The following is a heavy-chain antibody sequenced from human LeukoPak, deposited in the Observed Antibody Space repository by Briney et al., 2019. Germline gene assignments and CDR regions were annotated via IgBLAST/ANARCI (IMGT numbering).Heavy chain of an antibody. D-gene: IGHD4-23*01. Sequence: GGSLRLSCAASGFTFSSYGMHWVRQAPGKGLDWVAVISNDGSKKYYADSVKGRFTISRDNSKNTLSLQVSSLRTEDTAVYYCARIPTVVTPEYMDYWGQGTLVTVSS. J-gene: IGHJ4*02. CDR2: ISNDGSKK. CDR1: GFTFSSYG. CDR3: ARIPTVVTPEYMDY. V-gene: IGHV3-30*03.